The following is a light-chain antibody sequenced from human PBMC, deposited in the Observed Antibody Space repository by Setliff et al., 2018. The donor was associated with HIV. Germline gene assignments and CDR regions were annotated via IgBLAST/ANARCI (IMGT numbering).Light chain of an antibody. CDR3: LSYTSGHIDV. Sequence: QSVLTQPGSVSGSPGQSITISCTGTSSDVGGYNYVSWYQQHPGKAPNVVIYDVTNRPSGISNRFSGSKSGNMASLTISGLQAEDEAVFYCLSYTSGHIDVFGTGTKATV. CDR2: DVT. CDR1: SSDVGGYNY. V-gene: IGLV2-14*03. J-gene: IGLJ1*01.